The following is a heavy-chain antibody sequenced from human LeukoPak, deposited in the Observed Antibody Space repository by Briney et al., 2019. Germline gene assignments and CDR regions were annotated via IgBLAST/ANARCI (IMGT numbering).Heavy chain of an antibody. J-gene: IGHJ4*02. V-gene: IGHV4-59*12. CDR3: ARNGGYSYGPQFDY. D-gene: IGHD5-18*01. Sequence: PSETLSLTCTVSGGSISSYYWSWIRQPPGKGLEWIGCIYHSGSTYYNPSLKSRVTISVDRSKNQFSLKLSSVTAADTAVYYCARNGGYSYGPQFDYWGQGTLVTVSS. CDR1: GGSISSYY. CDR2: IYHSGST.